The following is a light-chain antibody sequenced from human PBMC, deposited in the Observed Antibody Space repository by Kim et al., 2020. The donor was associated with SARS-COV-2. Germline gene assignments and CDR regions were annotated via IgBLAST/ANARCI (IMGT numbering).Light chain of an antibody. CDR1: QDISNY. J-gene: IGKJ1*01. V-gene: IGKV1-27*01. Sequence: ESVGDRVTIPCRASQDISNYLAWFQLKPGKAPKLLIYAASALQPGVPSRFSGSGSGTDFTLTVTSLQPEDVATYYCQKCDSAPWTFGQGTKVDIK. CDR3: QKCDSAPWT. CDR2: AAS.